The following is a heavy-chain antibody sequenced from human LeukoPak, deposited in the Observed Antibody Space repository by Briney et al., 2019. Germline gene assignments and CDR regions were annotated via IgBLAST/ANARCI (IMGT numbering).Heavy chain of an antibody. CDR3: ARDRFVNGGSYYFDY. V-gene: IGHV3-21*01. J-gene: IGHJ4*02. CDR1: GFTFSSYS. CDR2: ISSSSSYI. D-gene: IGHD1-26*01. Sequence: GGSLRLSCAASGFTFSSYSMDWVRQAPGKGLEWVSSISSSSSYIYYADSVKGRFTISRDNAKNSLYLQMNSLRAEDTAVYYCARDRFVNGGSYYFDYWGQGTLVTVSS.